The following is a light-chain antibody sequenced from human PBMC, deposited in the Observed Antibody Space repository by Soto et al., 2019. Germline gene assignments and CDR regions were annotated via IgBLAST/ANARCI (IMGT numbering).Light chain of an antibody. CDR3: QQYNNWPLT. CDR1: QSVSSN. V-gene: IGKV3-15*01. Sequence: EIVMTQSPATLSVSPGERATLSCRASQSVSSNLAWYQQIPGQAPRLLIYGASTRATSIPARFSGSGSRTEFTLTISSLQSEDFAVYYCQQYNNWPLTFGPGTKVDIK. J-gene: IGKJ3*01. CDR2: GAS.